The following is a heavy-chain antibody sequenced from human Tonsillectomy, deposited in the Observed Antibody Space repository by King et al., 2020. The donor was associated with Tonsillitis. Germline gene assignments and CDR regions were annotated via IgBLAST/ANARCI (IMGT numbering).Heavy chain of an antibody. Sequence: VQLVESGGGVVQPGRSLRLSCAASGFTFSSYGMHWVRQAPGKGLEWVAVIGYDGSNKYYADSVKGRFTISCENSKNTLYLQMKSLRAEDTAVYYCARVAGYYDSWFDPWGQGTLVTVSS. J-gene: IGHJ5*02. V-gene: IGHV3-33*01. CDR3: ARVAGYYDSWFDP. CDR2: IGYDGSNK. CDR1: GFTFSSYG. D-gene: IGHD3-22*01.